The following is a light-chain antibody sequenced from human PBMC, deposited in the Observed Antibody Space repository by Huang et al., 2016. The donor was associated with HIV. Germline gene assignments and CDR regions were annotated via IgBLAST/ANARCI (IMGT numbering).Light chain of an antibody. V-gene: IGKV2-28*01. Sequence: EIVMTQSPLSLPVSPGQPASISCTSSQNLLHSSCHNRLDWFLQKPGHSPQLLIFLTSTRGSGVPDKFTGSGSGSNFTLSINKVQPDDVGIYYCMQGLQTPPTFGQGTKLEI. J-gene: IGKJ2*01. CDR2: LTS. CDR1: QNLLHSSCHNR. CDR3: MQGLQTPPT.